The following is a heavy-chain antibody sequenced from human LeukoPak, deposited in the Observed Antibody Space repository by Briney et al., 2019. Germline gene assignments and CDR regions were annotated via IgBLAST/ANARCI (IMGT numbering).Heavy chain of an antibody. Sequence: SETLSLTCAVYGGSFSGYYWSWIRQPPGKGLEWIGEINHSGSTNYNPSLKSRVTMSVDTSKNQFSLRLSSVTAADTAVYYCARDYYDSGGFDPWGQGTLVTVSS. CDR1: GGSFSGYY. CDR2: INHSGST. D-gene: IGHD3-22*01. J-gene: IGHJ5*02. V-gene: IGHV4-34*01. CDR3: ARDYYDSGGFDP.